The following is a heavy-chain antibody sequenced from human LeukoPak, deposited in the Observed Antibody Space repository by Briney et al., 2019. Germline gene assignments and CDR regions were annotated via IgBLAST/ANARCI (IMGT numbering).Heavy chain of an antibody. D-gene: IGHD3-22*01. CDR1: GYTFTGYY. CDR2: INPNSGGT. CDR3: ARAVEYYYDSSGYYFVY. V-gene: IGHV1-2*02. Sequence: ASVKVSCKASGYTFTGYYMHWVRQAPGQGLEWMGWINPNSGGTNYAQKFQGRVTMTRDMSTSTVYMELSSLRSEDTAVYYCARAVEYYYDSSGYYFVYWGQGTLVTVSS. J-gene: IGHJ4*02.